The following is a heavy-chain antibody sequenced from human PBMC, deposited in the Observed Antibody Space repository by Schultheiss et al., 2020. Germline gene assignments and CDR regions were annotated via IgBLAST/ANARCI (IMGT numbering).Heavy chain of an antibody. CDR1: GFTFDNYA. CDR2: ISGSGGST. Sequence: GGSLRLSCAASGFTFDNYAMNWVRQAPGKGLEWVSAISGSGGSTYYAASGKGRFTISRDNSKNTVYLQMNSLRAEDTAVYYCAKGGYCSSSSCYPAPWYYGMDVWGQGTTVTVSS. CDR3: AKGGYCSSSSCYPAPWYYGMDV. D-gene: IGHD2-15*01. J-gene: IGHJ6*02. V-gene: IGHV3-23*01.